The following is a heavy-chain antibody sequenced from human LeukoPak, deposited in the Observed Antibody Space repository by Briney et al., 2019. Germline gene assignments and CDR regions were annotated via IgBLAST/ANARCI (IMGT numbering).Heavy chain of an antibody. CDR2: ISDTGDSI. V-gene: IGHV3-48*03. Sequence: GGSLRLSCAASGFTFSYYGMNWVRQAPGKGLEWLSYISDTGDSIYYADSVKGRFTISRDNAKNSLYLQMNSLRAEDTAVYYCARDRSGWYPFDYWGQGTLVTVSS. J-gene: IGHJ4*02. D-gene: IGHD6-19*01. CDR3: ARDRSGWYPFDY. CDR1: GFTFSYYG.